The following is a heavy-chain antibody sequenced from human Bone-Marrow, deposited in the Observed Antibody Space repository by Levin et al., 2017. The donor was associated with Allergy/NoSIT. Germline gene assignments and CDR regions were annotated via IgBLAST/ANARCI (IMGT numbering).Heavy chain of an antibody. Sequence: GESLKISCKSSGYTFSDYNMHWVRQAPGQGLEWMGWINPNSGGTYYVQKFQGRVTMTRDTSISTAYMEVSRLTSDDTAVYYCARKKGVAVAGHPRYYYGMDVWGQGTTVTVSS. V-gene: IGHV1-2*02. CDR1: GYTFSDYN. J-gene: IGHJ6*02. CDR2: INPNSGGT. D-gene: IGHD6-19*01. CDR3: ARKKGVAVAGHPRYYYGMDV.